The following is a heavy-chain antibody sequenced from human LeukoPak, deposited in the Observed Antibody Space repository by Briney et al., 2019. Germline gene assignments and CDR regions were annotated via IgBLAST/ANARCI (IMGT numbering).Heavy chain of an antibody. CDR2: INPSGGST. CDR1: GYTFTDSY. Sequence: ASVKVSCKASGYTFTDSYIHWVRQAPGQGLEWMGIINPSGGSTSYAQKFQGRVTMTRDTSTSTVYMELSSLRSEDTAVYYCARDSVSGTTLDAFDIWGQGTMVTVSS. CDR3: ARDSVSGTTLDAFDI. V-gene: IGHV1-46*01. J-gene: IGHJ3*02. D-gene: IGHD3-10*01.